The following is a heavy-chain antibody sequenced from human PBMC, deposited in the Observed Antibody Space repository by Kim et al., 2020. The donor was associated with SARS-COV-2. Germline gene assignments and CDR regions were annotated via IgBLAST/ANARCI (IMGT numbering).Heavy chain of an antibody. Sequence: YSPSFQGQVTISADKSISTAYLQWSSLKASDTAMYYCARHLTGTHYMDVWGKGTTVTVSS. D-gene: IGHD1-7*01. J-gene: IGHJ6*03. CDR3: ARHLTGTHYMDV. V-gene: IGHV5-51*01.